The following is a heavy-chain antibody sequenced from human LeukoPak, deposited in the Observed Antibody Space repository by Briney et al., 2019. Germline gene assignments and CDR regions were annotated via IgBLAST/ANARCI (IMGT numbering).Heavy chain of an antibody. V-gene: IGHV4-59*01. Sequence: SGTLSLTCTVSGASISSSYWSWIRQPPGKRLEWIGYIYYNGNTNSNPSLKSRVTISADTSKNRFSLKPSSVTAADTAIYYCVRGNYDNRGYSNAFDIWGQGTMVTVSS. CDR1: GASISSSY. J-gene: IGHJ3*02. D-gene: IGHD3-22*01. CDR2: IYYNGNT. CDR3: VRGNYDNRGYSNAFDI.